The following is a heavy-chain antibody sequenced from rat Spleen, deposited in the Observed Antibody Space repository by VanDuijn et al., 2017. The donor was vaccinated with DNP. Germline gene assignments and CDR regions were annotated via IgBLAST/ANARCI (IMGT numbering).Heavy chain of an antibody. D-gene: IGHD4-3*01. CDR2: IGSDGYAP. CDR1: GFTFSAYY. CDR3: VRWNSGHFDY. V-gene: IGHV5-22*01. Sequence: EVQLVESGGGLVQHGRSLKLSCAASGFTFSAYYLAWVRQAPTKGLEWVAYIGSDGYAPYYGDSVKGRFAISRDNAKSTLYLQMNSLRSEDMATYYCVRWNSGHFDYWGQGVMVTASS. J-gene: IGHJ2*01.